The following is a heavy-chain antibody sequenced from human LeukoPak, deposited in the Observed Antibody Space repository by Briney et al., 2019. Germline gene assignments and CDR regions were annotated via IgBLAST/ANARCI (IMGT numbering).Heavy chain of an antibody. Sequence: ASVKVSCKASGYTFTSYAMHWVRQAPGQRLEWMGWINAGNGNTKYSQEFQGRVTITRDTSASTAYMELSSLRSEDMAVYYCAREVHSSSWYYYYYMDVWGKGTTVTISS. CDR1: GYTFTSYA. CDR2: INAGNGNT. CDR3: AREVHSSSWYYYYYMDV. D-gene: IGHD6-13*01. V-gene: IGHV1-3*03. J-gene: IGHJ6*03.